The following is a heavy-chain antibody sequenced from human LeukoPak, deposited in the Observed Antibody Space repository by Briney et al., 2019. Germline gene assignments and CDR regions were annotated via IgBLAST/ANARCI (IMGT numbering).Heavy chain of an antibody. J-gene: IGHJ4*02. V-gene: IGHV3-9*01. CDR2: ISWNSGSI. Sequence: GRSLRLSCAASGFTFDDYAMHWVRQAPGKGLEWVSGISWNSGSIGYADSVKGRFTISRGNAKNSLYLQMNSLRAEDTALYYCAKDRSSGWYASIFDYWGQGTLVTVSS. D-gene: IGHD6-19*01. CDR1: GFTFDDYA. CDR3: AKDRSSGWYASIFDY.